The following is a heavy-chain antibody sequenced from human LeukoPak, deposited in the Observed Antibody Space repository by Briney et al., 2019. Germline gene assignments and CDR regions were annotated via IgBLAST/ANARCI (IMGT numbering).Heavy chain of an antibody. Sequence: GGSLRLSCAVSGFTFSNYSMNWVRQAPGKGLEWVSSISRSSSFIYYADSVKGRFTISRDNAKNLLFLQMNSLRAEDTAVYYCARANRYDLYFDYWGQGTLVTVSS. J-gene: IGHJ4*02. CDR1: GFTFSNYS. CDR2: ISRSSSFI. CDR3: ARANRYDLYFDY. V-gene: IGHV3-21*01. D-gene: IGHD5-12*01.